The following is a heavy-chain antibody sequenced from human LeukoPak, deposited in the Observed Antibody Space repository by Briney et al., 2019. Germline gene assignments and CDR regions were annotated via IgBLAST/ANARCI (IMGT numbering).Heavy chain of an antibody. J-gene: IGHJ4*02. CDR3: ASSSWFGHYYFDY. CDR1: GYSFTSYW. Sequence: GESLKISCKGSGYSFTSYWIGWVRQMPGKGLEWMGIIYPGGSDTRYSPSFQGQVTISADKSISTAYLQWSSLKASDTAMYYCASSSWFGHYYFDYWGQGTLVTVSS. CDR2: IYPGGSDT. D-gene: IGHD3-10*01. V-gene: IGHV5-51*01.